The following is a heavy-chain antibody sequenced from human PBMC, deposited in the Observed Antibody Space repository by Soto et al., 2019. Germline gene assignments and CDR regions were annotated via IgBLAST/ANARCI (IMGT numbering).Heavy chain of an antibody. CDR3: AKDHLQSGYSSSWYIDAFDI. CDR1: GFTFSSYA. J-gene: IGHJ3*02. CDR2: ISGSGGST. Sequence: GGSLRLSCAASGFTFSSYAMSWVRQAPGKGLEWVSAISGSGGSTYYADSVKGRFTISRDNSKNTLYLQMNSLRAEDTAVYYCAKDHLQSGYSSSWYIDAFDIWGQGTMVTVSS. V-gene: IGHV3-23*01. D-gene: IGHD6-13*01.